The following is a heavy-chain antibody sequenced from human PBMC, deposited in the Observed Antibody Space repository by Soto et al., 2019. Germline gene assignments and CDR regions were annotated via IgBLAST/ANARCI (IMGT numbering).Heavy chain of an antibody. D-gene: IGHD3-10*01. V-gene: IGHV4-59*08. J-gene: IGHJ4*02. CDR2: IYYSGST. CDR1: GGSISSYY. Sequence: SEPLSLTCTVSGGSISSYYWSWIRQPPGKGLEWIGYIYYSGSTNYNPSLKSRVTISVDTSKNQFSLKLSSVTAADTAVYYCAIHKSGPRFDIDYWGQGTLVTVSS. CDR3: AIHKSGPRFDIDY.